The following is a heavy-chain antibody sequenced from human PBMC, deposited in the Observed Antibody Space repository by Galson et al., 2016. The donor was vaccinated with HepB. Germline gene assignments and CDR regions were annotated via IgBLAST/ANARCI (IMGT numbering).Heavy chain of an antibody. J-gene: IGHJ4*02. Sequence: SETLSLTCAIYGGSFSNYYWSWIRQPPGKGLEWIGEIDHGGSTNYSPSLKSRVTISVDTSKNHLSLRLTSVTAADTAVYYCARDTFSDYADFGYFDSWGQGTLVTVSS. CDR2: IDHGGST. V-gene: IGHV4-34*01. D-gene: IGHD4-17*01. CDR3: ARDTFSDYADFGYFDS. CDR1: GGSFSNYY.